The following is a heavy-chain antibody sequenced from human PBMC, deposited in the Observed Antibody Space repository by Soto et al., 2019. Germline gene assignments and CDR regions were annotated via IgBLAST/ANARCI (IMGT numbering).Heavy chain of an antibody. CDR1: GYSFTSYW. Sequence: GESLKISCKGSGYSFTSYWIGWVRQMPGQGLEWVGIIYPGVSDTRYSPSFQGQVTISADKSISTPYLHWSSLKAPDTAMYYCATPAVVPAAIEDYYYGMDVWGQGTTVTVSS. CDR3: ATPAVVPAAIEDYYYGMDV. CDR2: IYPGVSDT. V-gene: IGHV5-51*01. D-gene: IGHD2-2*01. J-gene: IGHJ6*02.